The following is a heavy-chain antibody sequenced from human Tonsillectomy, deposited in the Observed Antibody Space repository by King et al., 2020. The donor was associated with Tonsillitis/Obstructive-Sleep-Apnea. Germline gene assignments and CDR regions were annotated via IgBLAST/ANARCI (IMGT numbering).Heavy chain of an antibody. CDR2: IRNKKDGGTA. V-gene: IGHV3-15*01. Sequence: SWVRQAPGKGLEWFGRIRNKKDGGTANYGAPVKCRFIISRDDSKDTLYLQMNIVKIEATALYYCTTGRTGAEEDWGQGSLVYVSS. CDR3: TTGRTGAEED. D-gene: IGHD1-14*01. J-gene: IGHJ4*02.